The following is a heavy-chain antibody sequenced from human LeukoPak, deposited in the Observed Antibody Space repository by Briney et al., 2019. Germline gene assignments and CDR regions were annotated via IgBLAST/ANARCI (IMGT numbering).Heavy chain of an antibody. J-gene: IGHJ3*02. Sequence: ASVKVSCKASGYTFTNYDINWVRQATGQGLEWMGWLHPNSGTAGYAQNFQGRVTITGGTSMSTAYMELSSLRSEDTAVYYCARVTSRFWTGYYDPFDIWGQGTMVTVSS. D-gene: IGHD3/OR15-3a*01. CDR1: GYTFTNYD. CDR3: ARVTSRFWTGYYDPFDI. CDR2: LHPNSGTA. V-gene: IGHV1-8*03.